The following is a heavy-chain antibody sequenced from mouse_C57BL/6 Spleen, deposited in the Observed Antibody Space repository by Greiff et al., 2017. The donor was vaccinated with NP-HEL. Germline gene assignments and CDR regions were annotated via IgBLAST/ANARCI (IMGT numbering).Heavy chain of an antibody. J-gene: IGHJ1*03. CDR2: INPSSGYT. V-gene: IGHV1-7*01. Sequence: QVQLQQSGAELAKPGASVKLSCKASGYTFTSYWMHWVKQRPGQGLEWIGYINPSSGYTKYNQKFKDKATLTADKSTITAYMQLSSLTYEDSAVYYCARDGNHWYFDDWGTGTTVTVSS. CDR1: GYTFTSYW. D-gene: IGHD2-1*01. CDR3: ARDGNHWYFDD.